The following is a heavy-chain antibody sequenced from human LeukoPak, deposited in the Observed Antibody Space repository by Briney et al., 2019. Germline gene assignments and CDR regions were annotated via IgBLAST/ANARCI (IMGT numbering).Heavy chain of an antibody. CDR1: GGTFSSYA. CDR3: AGWHDSSGYIDY. Sequence: GASVKVSCKASGGTFSSYAISWVRQAPGQGLEWMGGIIPIFGTANYAQKFQGRVTITADESTSTAYMELSSLRSEDTAVYYCAGWHDSSGYIDYWGQGTLVTVSS. D-gene: IGHD3-22*01. J-gene: IGHJ4*02. V-gene: IGHV1-69*13. CDR2: IIPIFGTA.